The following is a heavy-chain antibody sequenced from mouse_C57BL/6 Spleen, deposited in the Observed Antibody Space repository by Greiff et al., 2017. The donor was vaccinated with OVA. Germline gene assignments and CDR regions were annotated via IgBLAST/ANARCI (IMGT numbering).Heavy chain of an antibody. Sequence: QVQLQQPGAELVMPGASVKLSCKASGYTFTSYWMHWVKQRPGQGLEWIGEIDPSDSYTNYNQKFKAKSTLTVDKSSSTAYMQLSSLTSEDSAVYYCARHPITTVVGDYYAMDYWGQGTSVTVSS. J-gene: IGHJ4*01. CDR3: ARHPITTVVGDYYAMDY. CDR2: IDPSDSYT. D-gene: IGHD1-1*01. CDR1: GYTFTSYW. V-gene: IGHV1-69*01.